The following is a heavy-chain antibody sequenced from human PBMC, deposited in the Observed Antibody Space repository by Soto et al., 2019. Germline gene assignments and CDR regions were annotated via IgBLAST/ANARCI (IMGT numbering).Heavy chain of an antibody. CDR1: GGSFRGYY. J-gene: IGHJ4*02. V-gene: IGHV4-34*02. Sequence: QVQLQQWGAGLLKPSETLSLTCAVYGGSFRGYYWSWIRQPPGKGLEWIGEINHSGSTSYNPSLKRRVTISADTSKNQFSLKLNSVTVADTAVYYCASQALDTAIFDYWGQGTLVTVSS. D-gene: IGHD5-18*01. CDR2: INHSGST. CDR3: ASQALDTAIFDY.